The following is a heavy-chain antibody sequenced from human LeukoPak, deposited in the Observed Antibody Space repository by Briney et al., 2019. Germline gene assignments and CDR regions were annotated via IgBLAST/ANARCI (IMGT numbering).Heavy chain of an antibody. Sequence: PSETLSLTCSVSGASISSNYWSWIRQPPGEGLEWIGYVHTSGSTNHNPSLKSRVTISLDTSKNQFSLRLNSVTAADTAVYYCARLRCASCSLDYWGQGTLVTVSS. CDR1: GASISSNY. CDR2: VHTSGST. D-gene: IGHD2-2*01. V-gene: IGHV4-4*09. J-gene: IGHJ4*02. CDR3: ARLRCASCSLDY.